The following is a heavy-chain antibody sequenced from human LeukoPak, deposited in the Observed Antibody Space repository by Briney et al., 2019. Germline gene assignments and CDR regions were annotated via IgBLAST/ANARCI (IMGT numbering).Heavy chain of an antibody. CDR1: GYTFTSYA. J-gene: IGHJ4*02. V-gene: IGHV1-8*01. D-gene: IGHD3-22*01. CDR3: ARLYYDSSGYYYKY. CDR2: MNPNSGNT. Sequence: ASVKVSCQGSGYTFTSYAINWVRQAAGQGREWMGWMNPNSGNTGYVQKFQGRVTMTRNTSISTAYMELSSLRSEDTAVYYCARLYYDSSGYYYKYWGQGTLVTVSS.